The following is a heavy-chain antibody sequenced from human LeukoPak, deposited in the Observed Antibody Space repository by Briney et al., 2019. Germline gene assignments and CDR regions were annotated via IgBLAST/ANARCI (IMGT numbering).Heavy chain of an antibody. J-gene: IGHJ4*02. CDR1: GFTFSSYW. Sequence: PGGSLRLSCAASGFTFSSYWMSWVRQAPGKGLEWVANIKQDGSEKYYVDSVKGRFTISRDNAKNSLYLQMISLNAQDAAVYYCAKDPVRGVIINLYYFDYWGQGTLVTVSS. V-gene: IGHV3-7*03. CDR3: AKDPVRGVIINLYYFDY. CDR2: IKQDGSEK. D-gene: IGHD3-10*01.